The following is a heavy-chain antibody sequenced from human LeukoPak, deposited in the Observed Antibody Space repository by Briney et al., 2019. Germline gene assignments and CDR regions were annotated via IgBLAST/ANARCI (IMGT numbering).Heavy chain of an antibody. V-gene: IGHV4-4*07. D-gene: IGHD5-18*01. CDR1: DGSISSYY. J-gene: IGHJ4*02. CDR3: ATGIQLWFRNI. Sequence: SETLSLTCTVSDGSISSYYWTWIRQPAGKGLEWIGRIYSSGSTNYNPSLKSRVTMSVDTSKNQFSLKLSSVTAADTAVYYCATGIQLWFRNIWGQGTLVTVSS. CDR2: IYSSGST.